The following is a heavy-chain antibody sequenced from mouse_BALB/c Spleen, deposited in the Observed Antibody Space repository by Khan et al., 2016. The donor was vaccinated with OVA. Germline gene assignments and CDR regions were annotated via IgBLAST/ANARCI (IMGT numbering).Heavy chain of an antibody. V-gene: IGHV3-2*02. Sequence: VQLKESGPGLVKPSQSLSLTCTVTGYSITSNYAWNWIRQFPGNKREWMGYISYSGSTNYNPSHKSGISITRDTSKTQFFLQLDSVTTEDTATYDCARGDYYGYAMDYWGQGTSITVSS. CDR1: GYSITSNYA. D-gene: IGHD1-1*01. CDR3: ARGDYYGYAMDY. J-gene: IGHJ4*01. CDR2: ISYSGST.